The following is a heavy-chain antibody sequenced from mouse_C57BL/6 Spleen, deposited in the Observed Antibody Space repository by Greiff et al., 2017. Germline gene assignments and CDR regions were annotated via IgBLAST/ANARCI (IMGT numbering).Heavy chain of an antibody. CDR2: IHPGSGGT. Sequence: LQESGAELVRPGTSVQVSCKASGYAFTNYLIEWVKQRPGQGLEWIGVIHPGSGGTNYNEKFKGKATLTADKSSSTAYMQLSSLTSEDSAVYFCSRGGDGDSFDYWGQGTTRTVSS. V-gene: IGHV1-54*01. CDR1: GYAFTNYL. CDR3: SRGGDGDSFDY. J-gene: IGHJ2*01. D-gene: IGHD1-1*02.